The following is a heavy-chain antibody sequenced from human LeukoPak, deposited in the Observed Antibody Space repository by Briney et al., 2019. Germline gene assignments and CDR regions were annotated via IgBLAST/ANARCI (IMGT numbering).Heavy chain of an antibody. CDR1: GYTFTSYY. CDR3: AISSSSFYYYYGMDV. Sequence: ASVKVSCKASGYTFTSYYMHWVRQAPGQGLEWMGIINPSGGSTSYAQKFQGRVTMTRDTSTSTVYMELSSLRSEDTAVYYCAISSSSFYYYYGMDVWGQGTTVTVSS. V-gene: IGHV1-46*01. D-gene: IGHD6-6*01. J-gene: IGHJ6*02. CDR2: INPSGGST.